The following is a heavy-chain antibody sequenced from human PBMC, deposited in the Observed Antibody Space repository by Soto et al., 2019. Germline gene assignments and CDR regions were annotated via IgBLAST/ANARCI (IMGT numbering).Heavy chain of an antibody. J-gene: IGHJ4*02. CDR2: IRSKAFGATA. CDR3: ARRAPVTPFDY. D-gene: IGHD4-17*01. V-gene: IGHV3-49*03. Sequence: GGSLRLSCRGSGFRFGEYAMSWFRQAPGKGPEWIGVIRSKAFGATAEYAASVKDRFSISRDDSESIAYLHMNSLITEDTAVYYCARRAPVTPFDYWGQGTXVTVSS. CDR1: GFRFGEYA.